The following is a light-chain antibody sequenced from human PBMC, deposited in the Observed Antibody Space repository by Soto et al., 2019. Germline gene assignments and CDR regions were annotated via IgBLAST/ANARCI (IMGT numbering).Light chain of an antibody. J-gene: IGKJ2*01. Sequence: EIVLTQSPGTLSLSPGERATLSCRASQSVSSSYLAWYQQTPGQAPRLLIYGASSRATGIPDRFSGSGSGTDFTLNISRLEPEDFAVYYCQQYGSSYPFGQGTKLEIK. CDR3: QQYGSSYP. V-gene: IGKV3-20*01. CDR1: QSVSSSY. CDR2: GAS.